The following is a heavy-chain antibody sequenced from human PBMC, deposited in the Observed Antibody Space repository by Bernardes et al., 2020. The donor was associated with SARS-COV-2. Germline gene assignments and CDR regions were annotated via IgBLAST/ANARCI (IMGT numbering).Heavy chain of an antibody. CDR1: GFKFEEFG. J-gene: IGHJ6*02. CDR3: ARNRGRYCSAISCYGMDV. CDR2: MNWNGTSI. V-gene: IGHV3-20*01. D-gene: IGHD2-15*01. Sequence: GGSLRLSCIVSGFKFEEFGLSWVRQAPGKGPEWVATMNWNGTSIGYADSAKGRFTISRDNAKNSLFLQMNSLGGEDTALYHCARNRGRYCSAISCYGMDVWGQGTTVIVS.